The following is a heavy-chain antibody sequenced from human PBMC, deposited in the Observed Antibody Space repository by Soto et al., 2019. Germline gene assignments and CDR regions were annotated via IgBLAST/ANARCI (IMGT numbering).Heavy chain of an antibody. CDR1: GFTFSSYA. V-gene: IGHV3-23*01. D-gene: IGHD2-8*01. CDR3: AKGPSAGDIVLMVYDTIFDY. CDR2: ISGSGGST. Sequence: PGGFLRLSCAASGFTFSSYAMSWVRQAPGKGLEWVSAISGSGGSTYYADSVKGRFTISRDNSKNTLYLQMNSLRAEDTAVYYCAKGPSAGDIVLMVYDTIFDYWGQGTLVTVSS. J-gene: IGHJ4*02.